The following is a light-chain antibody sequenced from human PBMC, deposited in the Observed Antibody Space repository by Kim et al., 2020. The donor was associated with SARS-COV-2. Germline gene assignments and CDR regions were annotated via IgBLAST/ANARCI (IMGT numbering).Light chain of an antibody. CDR3: GTWDSNLSVYV. V-gene: IGLV1-51*01. CDR2: DND. Sequence: QSVLTQLPSVSAAPGQKVTISCSGSSSNIENNYVSWYQQVPGTAPKLLIFDNDERPSGIPDRFSGSKSGTSATLGITGLQTGDEADYYCGTWDSNLSVYVFGTGTKVTVL. J-gene: IGLJ1*01. CDR1: SSNIENNY.